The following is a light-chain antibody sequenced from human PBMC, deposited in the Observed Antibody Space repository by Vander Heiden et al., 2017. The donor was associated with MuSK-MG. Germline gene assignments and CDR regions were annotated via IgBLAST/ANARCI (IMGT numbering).Light chain of an antibody. CDR2: SDN. Sequence: QSLLTPPPSVSESPAPRVTISCAGTSPNIGVDFGVHWYQQLPGTAPKLLSFSDNIRPSGVPDRFLASKSGSSASLAITGLHTDDEAHYYCQSYDSAMREPVFGGGTKLTVL. J-gene: IGLJ2*01. CDR1: SPNIGVDFG. CDR3: QSYDSAMREPV. V-gene: IGLV1-40*01.